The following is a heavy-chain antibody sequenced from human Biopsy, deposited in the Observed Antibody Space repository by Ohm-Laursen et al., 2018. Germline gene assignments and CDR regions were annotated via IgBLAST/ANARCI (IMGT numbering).Heavy chain of an antibody. V-gene: IGHV1-24*01. CDR2: FAPENGKT. CDR3: AADINVWNVNY. D-gene: IGHD1-1*01. Sequence: LVKVSCKVSGYTLTALSMHWVRQAPGRGLEWMGGFAPENGKTIYAQKFQGRITMTEDTSTDTAYMELSSLRSEDTAVYYCAADINVWNVNYWGQGTQVTVSS. CDR1: GYTLTALS. J-gene: IGHJ4*02.